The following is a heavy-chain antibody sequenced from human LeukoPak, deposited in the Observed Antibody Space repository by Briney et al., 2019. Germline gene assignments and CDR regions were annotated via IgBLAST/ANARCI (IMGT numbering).Heavy chain of an antibody. J-gene: IGHJ4*02. Sequence: GGSLRLSCAASGFTFDDYGMSWVRQAPGKGPEWVANINQDETSIYFLESVKGRFTISRDNAKKSLYLQMNSLRDEDAAVYYCANLGPPGRDHYLESWGQGTLVTVSS. V-gene: IGHV3-7*01. D-gene: IGHD5-24*01. CDR1: GFTFDDYG. CDR2: INQDETSI. CDR3: ANLGPPGRDHYLES.